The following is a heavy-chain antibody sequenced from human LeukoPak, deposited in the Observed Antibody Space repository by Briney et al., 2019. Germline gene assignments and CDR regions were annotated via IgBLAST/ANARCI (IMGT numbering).Heavy chain of an antibody. CDR3: TGSEDF. J-gene: IGHJ4*02. CDR1: GFPFRNAW. V-gene: IGHV3-15*01. Sequence: GGSLRHSCSASGFPFRNAWMSWVRQAPGKGLEWVGRIKSKTDGGTTDYDAAVKGRFNISRDDSKNTLYLQMNTLKSEDTALYYRTGSEDFWGQGTLVTVSS. CDR2: IKSKTDGGTT.